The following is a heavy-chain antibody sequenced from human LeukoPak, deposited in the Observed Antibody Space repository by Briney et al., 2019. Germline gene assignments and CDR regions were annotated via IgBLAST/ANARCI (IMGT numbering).Heavy chain of an antibody. J-gene: IGHJ4*02. D-gene: IGHD3-10*01. CDR1: GGSISGHY. CDR2: IHHSGST. CDR3: AKVFENWDMVRRSTQYYFDD. Sequence: SETLSLTCSVSGGSISGHYWSWIRQPPGKGLEWIGYIHHSGSTTYNPSLESRVTISVDESKNQFSLELKSVSAADTAMYYCAKVFENWDMVRRSTQYYFDDWGQGTLVTVSS. V-gene: IGHV4-59*11.